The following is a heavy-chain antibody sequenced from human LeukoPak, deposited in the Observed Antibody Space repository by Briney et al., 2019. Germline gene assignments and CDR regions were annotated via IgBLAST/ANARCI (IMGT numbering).Heavy chain of an antibody. D-gene: IGHD3/OR15-3a*01. CDR3: ARDPAWTSY. V-gene: IGHV3-21*01. J-gene: IGHJ4*02. CDR1: GFTFNDYA. CDR2: ITGSGSNT. Sequence: GGSLRLSCAASGFTFNDYAISWVRQAPGKGPEWVSAITGSGSNTYYADSVKGRFTISRDNAKNSLYLQMNSLRAEDTAVYYCARDPAWTSYWGQGTLVTVSS.